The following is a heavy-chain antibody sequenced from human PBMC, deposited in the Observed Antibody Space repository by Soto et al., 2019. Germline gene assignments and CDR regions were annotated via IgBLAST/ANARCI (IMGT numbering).Heavy chain of an antibody. V-gene: IGHV3-53*01. CDR3: ASTGTHCSSTSCYPGNYGMDV. CDR2: IYSGGST. CDR1: GFTVSSNY. J-gene: IGHJ6*02. Sequence: LRLSCAASGFTVSSNYMSWVRQAPGKGLEWVSVIYSGGSTYYADSVKGRFTISRDNSKNTLYLQMNSLRAEDTAVYYCASTGTHCSSTSCYPGNYGMDVWGQGTTVTAP. D-gene: IGHD2-2*01.